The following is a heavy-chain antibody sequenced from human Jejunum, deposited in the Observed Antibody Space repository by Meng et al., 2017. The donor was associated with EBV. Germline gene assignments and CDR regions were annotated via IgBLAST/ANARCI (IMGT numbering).Heavy chain of an antibody. D-gene: IGHD1-26*01. CDR2: IFHIGTT. CDR3: ARDGGPSGSYAYWFDP. CDR1: GGSISSSNW. Sequence: VQLHASCPGLVKPLGTLSLTCSVSGGSISSSNWWSWVRQPPGKGPEWIGEIFHIGTTNYNPTLKSRVTMSVDKSKNHFSLKLTSVTAADTAVYYCARDGGPSGSYAYWFDPWGQGTLVTVSS. V-gene: IGHV4-4*02. J-gene: IGHJ5*02.